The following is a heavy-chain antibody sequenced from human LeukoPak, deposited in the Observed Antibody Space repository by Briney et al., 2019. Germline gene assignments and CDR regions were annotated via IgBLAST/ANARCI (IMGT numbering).Heavy chain of an antibody. CDR2: IYTSGST. D-gene: IGHD5-24*01. CDR1: GGSINSGNYY. V-gene: IGHV4-61*02. Sequence: SETLSLTCTVSGGSINSGNYYWSWIRQPAGKGLEWIGRIYTSGSTNYNPSLKSRVTISVDTSKNQFSLKLSSVTAADTAVYYCARFPLGDGYPYWGQGTLVTVSS. J-gene: IGHJ4*02. CDR3: ARFPLGDGYPY.